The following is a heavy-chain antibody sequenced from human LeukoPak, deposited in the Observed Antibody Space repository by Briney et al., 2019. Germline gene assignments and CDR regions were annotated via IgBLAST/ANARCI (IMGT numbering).Heavy chain of an antibody. CDR2: ISSSSSTI. V-gene: IGHV3-11*04. Sequence: GGSLRLSCAASGFTFSAYYMSWIRQAPGKGLEWVSYISSSSSTIYYADSVKGRFTISRDNAKNSLYLQMNSLRAEDTAVYYCARDKDFWSGRPNWFDPWGQGTLVTVSS. D-gene: IGHD3-3*01. CDR1: GFTFSAYY. J-gene: IGHJ5*02. CDR3: ARDKDFWSGRPNWFDP.